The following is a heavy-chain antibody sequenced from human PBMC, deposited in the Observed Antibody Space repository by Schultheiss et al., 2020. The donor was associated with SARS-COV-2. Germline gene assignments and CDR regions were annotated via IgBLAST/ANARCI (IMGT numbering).Heavy chain of an antibody. J-gene: IGHJ4*02. Sequence: GESLKISCAASGFTFSNYAMNWVRQTPGKGLEWVSEISGTGGNTFYEDSVKGRFTISRDNSRNTLFLQMNSLRAEDTAVYYCVKDRLAGGYDYGYGSFDYWGQGTLVTVSS. CDR2: ISGTGGNT. CDR3: VKDRLAGGYDYGYGSFDY. CDR1: GFTFSNYA. D-gene: IGHD5-18*01. V-gene: IGHV3-23*01.